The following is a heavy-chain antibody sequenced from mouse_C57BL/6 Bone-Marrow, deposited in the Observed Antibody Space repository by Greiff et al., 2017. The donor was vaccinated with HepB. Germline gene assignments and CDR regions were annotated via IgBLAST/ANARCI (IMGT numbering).Heavy chain of an antibody. J-gene: IGHJ3*01. CDR2: ISSGRSTI. CDR3: ARPGFAY. Sequence: EVKVVESGGGLVKPGGSLKLSCAASGFTFSDYGMHWVRQAPEKGLEWVAYISSGRSTIYYADTVKGRFTISRDNAKHTLFLQMTSLRSEDTAMYYCARPGFAYWGQGTLVTVSA. CDR1: GFTFSDYG. V-gene: IGHV5-17*01.